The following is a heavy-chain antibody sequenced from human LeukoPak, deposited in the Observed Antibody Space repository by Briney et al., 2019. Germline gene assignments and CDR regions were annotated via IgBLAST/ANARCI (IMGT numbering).Heavy chain of an antibody. CDR2: ISYDGSNK. D-gene: IGHD2-2*03. CDR3: AKSGYCSSTSCPYYYYYMDV. Sequence: QHWGSLRLSCAASGFTFSSYAMHWVRQAPGKGLEWVAVISYDGSNKYYADSVKGRFTISRDNSKNTLYLQMNSLRAEDTAVYYCAKSGYCSSTSCPYYYYYMDVWGKGTTVTISS. CDR1: GFTFSSYA. J-gene: IGHJ6*03. V-gene: IGHV3-30*04.